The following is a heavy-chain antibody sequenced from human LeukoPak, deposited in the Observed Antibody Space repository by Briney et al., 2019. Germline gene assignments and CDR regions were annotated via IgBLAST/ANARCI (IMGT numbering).Heavy chain of an antibody. CDR1: GYTFTGYY. D-gene: IGHD3-10*01. Sequence: ASVKVSCKASGYTFTGYYMHWVRQAPGQGLEWMGWINPNSGGTNYAQKFQGRVTMTRDTSISTAYMELSRLRSDDTAVYYCARDYDTMLRGVLAFDIWGQGTMVTVSS. CDR3: ARDYDTMLRGVLAFDI. CDR2: INPNSGGT. V-gene: IGHV1-2*02. J-gene: IGHJ3*02.